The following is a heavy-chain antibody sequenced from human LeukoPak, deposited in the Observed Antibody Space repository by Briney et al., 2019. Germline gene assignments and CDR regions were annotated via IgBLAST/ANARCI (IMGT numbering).Heavy chain of an antibody. V-gene: IGHV3-30*18. CDR2: ISYDGSNK. CDR1: GLTFSSYG. CDR3: AKDSPLGAFDI. J-gene: IGHJ3*02. Sequence: PGGSLRLSCAASGLTFSSYGMHWVRQAPGKGLEWVAVISYDGSNKYYADSVKGRFTISRDNSKNTLYLQMNSLRAEDTAVYYCAKDSPLGAFDIWGQGTMVTVPS.